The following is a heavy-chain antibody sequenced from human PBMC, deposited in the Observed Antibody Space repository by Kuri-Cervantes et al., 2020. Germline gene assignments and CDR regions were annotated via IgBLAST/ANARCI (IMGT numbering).Heavy chain of an antibody. CDR1: GVSVSNNRMG. CDR3: ARQEYGSGSHY. D-gene: IGHD3-10*01. Sequence: SGPTLVKPTQTLTLTCSFSGVSVSNNRMGVGWIRQPPGKALEWLALIYWDDDKRYSPSLKSRLTITKDTSKNQVVLTMTNMDPVDTATYYCARQEYGSGSHYWGQGTLVTVSS. CDR2: IYWDDDK. J-gene: IGHJ4*02. V-gene: IGHV2-5*02.